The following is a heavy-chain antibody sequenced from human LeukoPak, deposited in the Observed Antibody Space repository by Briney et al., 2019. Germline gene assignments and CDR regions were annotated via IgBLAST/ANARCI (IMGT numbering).Heavy chain of an antibody. D-gene: IGHD3-10*01. CDR3: ARVQSGYDAFDI. CDR1: GGSFSGYY. J-gene: IGHJ3*02. CDR2: INHSGST. Sequence: PSETLSLTCAVYGGSFSGYYWSWIRQPPGKGLEWIGEINHSGSTNYNPSLKSRVTISVDTSKNQFSLKLSSVTAADTAVYYCARVQSGYDAFDIWGQGTMVTVPS. V-gene: IGHV4-34*01.